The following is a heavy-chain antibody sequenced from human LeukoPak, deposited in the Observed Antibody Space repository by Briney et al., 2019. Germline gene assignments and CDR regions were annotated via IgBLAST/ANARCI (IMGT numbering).Heavy chain of an antibody. D-gene: IGHD2-15*01. V-gene: IGHV3-21*01. CDR1: GFTFSSYS. J-gene: IGHJ6*03. Sequence: GGSLRLSCAASGFTFSSYSMNWVRQAPGKGLEWVSSISSSSSYIYYADSVEGRFTISRDNAKNSLYLQMNSLRAEDTAVYYCARLDCSGGSCYWSENYYMDVWGKGTTVTVSS. CDR2: ISSSSSYI. CDR3: ARLDCSGGSCYWSENYYMDV.